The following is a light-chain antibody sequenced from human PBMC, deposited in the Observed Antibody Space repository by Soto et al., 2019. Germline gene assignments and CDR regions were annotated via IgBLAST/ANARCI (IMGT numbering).Light chain of an antibody. J-gene: IGKJ5*01. CDR1: QSVSSSY. CDR2: GAY. Sequence: EIVLTQSPGTLSLSPGERATLSCRASQSVSSSYLAWYQQKPGQAPRLLIYGAYSRATGAQDRFSGSGSGTDFTLTISRLEPEDFAVYYCKQYGSSAITFGQGTRLEIK. CDR3: KQYGSSAIT. V-gene: IGKV3-20*01.